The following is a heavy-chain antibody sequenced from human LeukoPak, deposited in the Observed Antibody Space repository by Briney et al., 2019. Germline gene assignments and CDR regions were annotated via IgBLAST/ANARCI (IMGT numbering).Heavy chain of an antibody. J-gene: IGHJ4*02. Sequence: GGSLRLSCAASGFTFVNYGFHWVRQAPVKALEWVAFISYNGNQKYGDSVKGRFTISRDNSKNTLYLQMNGLRPEDTAVYYCARKGYYDSSGYSDYWGQGTLVTVSS. CDR3: ARKGYYDSSGYSDY. CDR2: ISYNGNQ. V-gene: IGHV3-30-3*01. CDR1: GFTFVNYG. D-gene: IGHD3-22*01.